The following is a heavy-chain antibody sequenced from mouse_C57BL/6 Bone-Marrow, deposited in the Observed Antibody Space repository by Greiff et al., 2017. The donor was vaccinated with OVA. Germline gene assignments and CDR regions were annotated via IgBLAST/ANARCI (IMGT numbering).Heavy chain of an antibody. V-gene: IGHV1-53*01. CDR1: GYTFTSYW. Sequence: QVQLQQPGTELVKPGASVKLSCKASGYTFTSYWMHWVKQRPGQGLEWIGNINPSNGGTNYNEKFKSKATLTVDKSSSTAYMQLSSLTSEESAVYYCARGGYDGRYYYAMDYWGQGTSVTGSS. CDR3: ARGGYDGRYYYAMDY. J-gene: IGHJ4*01. D-gene: IGHD2-2*01. CDR2: INPSNGGT.